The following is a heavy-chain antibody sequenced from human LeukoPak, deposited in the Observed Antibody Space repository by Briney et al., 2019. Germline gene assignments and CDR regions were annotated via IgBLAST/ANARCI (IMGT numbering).Heavy chain of an antibody. CDR3: ARGGVTVTTARD. CDR1: GFIFSSYG. CDR2: ISTSNTYI. Sequence: GGSLRLSCTASGFIFSSYGMNWVRQAPGKGLEWVSSISTSNTYIWYADSVKGRFTISRDNAKNSLYLQMNSLRAEDTAVYYCARGGVTVTTARDWGQGTLVTVSS. J-gene: IGHJ4*02. V-gene: IGHV3-21*01. D-gene: IGHD4-17*01.